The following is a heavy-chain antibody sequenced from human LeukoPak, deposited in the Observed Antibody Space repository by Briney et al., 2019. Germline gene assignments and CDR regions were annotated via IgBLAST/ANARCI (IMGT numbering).Heavy chain of an antibody. Sequence: PSETLSLTCTASGGSIRSYYWSWFRQPPGKGLEWIAYISNTGSTKYNPSLRSRVTISVDTSKNQFSLKLSSVTAADTAVYYCARAVGDYTFDYWGQGALVTVSS. CDR3: ARAVGDYTFDY. CDR2: ISNTGST. D-gene: IGHD4-17*01. CDR1: GGSIRSYY. V-gene: IGHV4-59*01. J-gene: IGHJ4*02.